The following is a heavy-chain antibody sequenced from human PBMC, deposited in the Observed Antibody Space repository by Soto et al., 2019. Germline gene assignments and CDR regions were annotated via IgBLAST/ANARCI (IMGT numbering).Heavy chain of an antibody. CDR3: ARVPVPSTVEL. D-gene: IGHD2-2*01. Sequence: QVQLQESGPGLVKPSETLSLTCTVSGGSVSGGSYCWSWILQPPGKGLECIGYVYNRGSTTYNPSLLPHATISLYMTEAPVSLPPSSVSAPETAVYDAARVPVPSTVELWAGGTL. J-gene: IGHJ2*01. CDR2: VYNRGST. CDR1: GGSVSGGSYC. V-gene: IGHV4-61*01.